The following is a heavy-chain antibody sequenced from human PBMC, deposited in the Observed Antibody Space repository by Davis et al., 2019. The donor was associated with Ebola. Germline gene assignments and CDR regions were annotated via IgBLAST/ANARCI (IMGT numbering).Heavy chain of an antibody. Sequence: PGGSLRLSCTVSGGSISSYYWSWIRQPPGKGLEWIGYIYYSGSTNYNPSLKSRVTISVDTSKNQFSLKLSSVTAADTAVYYCARAGSSGWYTPFDYWGQGTLVTVSS. V-gene: IGHV4-59*01. CDR2: IYYSGST. D-gene: IGHD6-19*01. CDR1: GGSISSYY. J-gene: IGHJ4*02. CDR3: ARAGSSGWYTPFDY.